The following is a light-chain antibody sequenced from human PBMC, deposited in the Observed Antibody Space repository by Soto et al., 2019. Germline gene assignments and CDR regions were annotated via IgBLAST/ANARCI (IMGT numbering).Light chain of an antibody. CDR3: QSYDNNNRV. V-gene: IGLV6-57*03. CDR2: EDN. Sequence: NFMLTQPHSVSESPGKTVTISCTRSSGSIASNYVQWYQQRPGSAPTTVIYEDNQRPSGVPDRFSGSIDSSSNSASLTIYGLKTEDEADYYCQSYDNNNRVFGGGTKLTVL. CDR1: SGSIASNY. J-gene: IGLJ3*02.